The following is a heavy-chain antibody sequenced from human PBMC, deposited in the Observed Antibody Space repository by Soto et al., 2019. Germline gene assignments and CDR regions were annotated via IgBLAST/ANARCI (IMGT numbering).Heavy chain of an antibody. V-gene: IGHV3-23*01. J-gene: IGHJ4*02. CDR1: GFTFSSYA. CDR3: AKEASQMGYRLYHLAY. Sequence: GGSLRLSCAASGFTFSSYAMSWVRQAPGKGLEWVSAISGSGGSTYYADSVKGRFTISRDNSKNTLYLQMNSLRAEDTAVYYCAKEASQMGYRLYHLAYWGQGTLVTVSS. D-gene: IGHD3-3*01. CDR2: ISGSGGST.